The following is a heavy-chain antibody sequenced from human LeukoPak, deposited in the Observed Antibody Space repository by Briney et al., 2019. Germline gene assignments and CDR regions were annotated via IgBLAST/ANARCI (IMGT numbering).Heavy chain of an antibody. D-gene: IGHD4-17*01. CDR1: GGSFSGYY. CDR2: INHSGST. Sequence: SETLSLTCAVYGGSFSGYYWSWIRQPPGKGLEWIGEINHSGSTNYNPSLKSRVTISVDTSKNQFSLKLSSVTAADTAVYYCATHMTTDWFDPWGQGTLVTVSS. CDR3: ATHMTTDWFDP. V-gene: IGHV4-34*01. J-gene: IGHJ5*02.